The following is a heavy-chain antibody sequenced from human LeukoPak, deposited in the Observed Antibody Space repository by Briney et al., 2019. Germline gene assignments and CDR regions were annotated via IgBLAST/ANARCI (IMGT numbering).Heavy chain of an antibody. J-gene: IGHJ4*02. D-gene: IGHD2-2*01. V-gene: IGHV3-21*01. CDR1: GFTFSSYS. CDR3: ARDLGNDCSSTSCVG. Sequence: GGSLRLSCAASGFTFSSYSMNWVRQAPGKGLEWVSSISSSSSYIYYADSVKGRFTISRDNAKSSLYLQMNSLRAEDTAVYYCARDLGNDCSSTSCVGWGQGTLVTVPS. CDR2: ISSSSSYI.